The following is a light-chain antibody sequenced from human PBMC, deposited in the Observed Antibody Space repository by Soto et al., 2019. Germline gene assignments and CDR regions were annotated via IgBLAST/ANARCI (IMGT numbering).Light chain of an antibody. CDR2: GAS. Sequence: ERVLMQSHLNLYESQGERATLSCRASQSVSINLAWYQQKPGQAPRLLIYGASTRATGIPARFSGSGSGTEFTLTTISLLSLDFAVFECYHYYNCHSTWTFGQGTKVDIK. CDR1: QSVSIN. V-gene: IGKV3-15*01. J-gene: IGKJ1*01. CDR3: YHYYNCHSTWT.